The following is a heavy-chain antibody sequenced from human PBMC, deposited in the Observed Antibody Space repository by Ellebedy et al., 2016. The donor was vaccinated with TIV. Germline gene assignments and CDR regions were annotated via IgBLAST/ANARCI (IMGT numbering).Heavy chain of an antibody. J-gene: IGHJ4*02. Sequence: SETLSLXCTVSGGSVSSGSYYWSWIRQPPGKGLEWIGYIYYSGSTNYNPSLKSRVTISVDTSKNQFSLKLSSVTAADTAVYYCARLIWFGELFFDYWGQGTLVTVSS. CDR2: IYYSGST. V-gene: IGHV4-61*01. CDR1: GGSVSSGSYY. D-gene: IGHD3-10*01. CDR3: ARLIWFGELFFDY.